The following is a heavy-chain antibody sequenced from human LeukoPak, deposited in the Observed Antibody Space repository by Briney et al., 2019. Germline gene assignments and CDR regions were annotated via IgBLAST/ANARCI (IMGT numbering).Heavy chain of an antibody. CDR1: GGSISGYY. CDR2: IYYSGGT. Sequence: PSETLSLTCTVSGGSISGYYWNWIRQPPGKGLEWIGYIYYSGGTSYNPSLKSRVTISIDTSKNQFSLKLSSVTAADTAVYYCARANWNEIYYYYYGMDVWGQGTTVTVSS. D-gene: IGHD1-1*01. J-gene: IGHJ6*02. CDR3: ARANWNEIYYYYYGMDV. V-gene: IGHV4-59*08.